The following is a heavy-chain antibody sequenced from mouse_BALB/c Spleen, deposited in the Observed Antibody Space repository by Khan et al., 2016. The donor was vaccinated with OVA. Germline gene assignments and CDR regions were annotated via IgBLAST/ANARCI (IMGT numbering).Heavy chain of an antibody. J-gene: IGHJ3*01. V-gene: IGHV9-3-1*01. CDR2: INTYTGET. Sequence: QIQLVQSGPELKKPGEIVKISCKASGYTFTNYGMNWVNQAPGKGLKWMGWINTYTGETTYADDFKGRFAFSLETSASTAYLQINSLRNEDTATYFCVKGDDYDGTYWGQGTLVTVSA. CDR3: VKGDDYDGTY. CDR1: GYTFTNYG. D-gene: IGHD2-4*01.